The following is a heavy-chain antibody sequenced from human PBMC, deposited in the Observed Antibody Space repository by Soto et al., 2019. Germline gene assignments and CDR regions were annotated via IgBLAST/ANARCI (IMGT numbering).Heavy chain of an antibody. CDR3: ARDAVRILTGYPLDYYYYYGMDV. V-gene: IGHV1-69*13. CDR1: GGTFSSYA. D-gene: IGHD3-9*01. J-gene: IGHJ6*02. Sequence: ASVKVSCKASGGTFSSYAISWVRQAPGQGLECMGGIIPIFGTANYAQKFQGRVTITADESTSTAYMELSSLRSEDTAVYYCARDAVRILTGYPLDYYYYYGMDVWGQGTTVTVSS. CDR2: IIPIFGTA.